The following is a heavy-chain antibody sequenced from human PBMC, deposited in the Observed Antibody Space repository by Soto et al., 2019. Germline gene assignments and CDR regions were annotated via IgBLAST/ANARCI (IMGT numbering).Heavy chain of an antibody. CDR2: IIPILGIA. V-gene: IGHV1-69*02. CDR1: GGTFSSYT. Sequence: SVKVSCKASGGTFSSYTISWVRQAPGQGLEWMGRIIPILGIANYAQKFQGRVTITTDKSTSTAYMELSSLRSEDTAVYYCARISGNWNSGDFDYWGQGTLVTVSS. CDR3: ARISGNWNSGDFDY. D-gene: IGHD1-7*01. J-gene: IGHJ4*02.